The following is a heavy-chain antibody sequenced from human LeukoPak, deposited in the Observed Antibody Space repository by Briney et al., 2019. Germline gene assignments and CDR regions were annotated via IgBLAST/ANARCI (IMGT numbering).Heavy chain of an antibody. V-gene: IGHV1-69*05. Sequence: GASVKVSCKASGGTFSSYAISWVRQAPGQGLEWMGGIIPIFGTANYAQKFQGRVTITTDESTSTAYMELSSLRSEDTAVYYCASDSSGDCYFSSWGQGTLVTVSS. CDR1: GGTFSSYA. J-gene: IGHJ5*02. D-gene: IGHD2-21*02. CDR3: ASDSSGDCYFSS. CDR2: IIPIFGTA.